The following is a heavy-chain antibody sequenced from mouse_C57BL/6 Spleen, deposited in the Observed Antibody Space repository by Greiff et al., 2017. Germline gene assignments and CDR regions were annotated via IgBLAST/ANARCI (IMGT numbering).Heavy chain of an antibody. CDR3: TTSGPIYDGYYEVWFAY. CDR2: IDPADGDT. CDR1: GFNIKDYY. V-gene: IGHV14-1*01. J-gene: IGHJ3*01. D-gene: IGHD2-3*01. Sequence: EVQLQQSGAELVRPGASVKLSCTASGFNIKDYYMHWVKQRPEQGLEWIGRIDPADGDTEYAPKFQGKATMTAATSSNTAYLQLSSLTSEDTAVYYCTTSGPIYDGYYEVWFAYWGQGTLVTVSA.